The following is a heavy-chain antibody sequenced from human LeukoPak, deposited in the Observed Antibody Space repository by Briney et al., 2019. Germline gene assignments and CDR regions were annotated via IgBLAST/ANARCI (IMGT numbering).Heavy chain of an antibody. J-gene: IGHJ5*02. CDR1: GFTFDDYA. V-gene: IGHV3-9*01. Sequence: PGGSLRLSCAASGFTFDDYAMHWVRQAPGKGLEWVSGISWNSGSIGYADSVKGRFTISRDNAKNSLYLQMNSLRAEDTALYYCAKDIGYGFGSVQGFDPWGQGTLVTVSS. CDR2: ISWNSGSI. CDR3: AKDIGYGFGSVQGFDP. D-gene: IGHD3-10*01.